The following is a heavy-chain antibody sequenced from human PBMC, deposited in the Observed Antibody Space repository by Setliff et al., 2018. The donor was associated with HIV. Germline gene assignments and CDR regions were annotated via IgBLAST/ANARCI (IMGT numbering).Heavy chain of an antibody. J-gene: IGHJ3*01. CDR3: ARELDNSDNSDPFDV. CDR1: GDSIRNSRDY. V-gene: IGHV4-39*02. Sequence: PSETLSLTCSVSGDSIRNSRDYWGWIRQPPGKGLEWIGNIYYSGTTYYSPSLNSRVTISVDRSRNHFSLRLSAVTAADTAVYYCARELDNSDNSDPFDVWGQGTMVTVSS. CDR2: IYYSGTT. D-gene: IGHD4-4*01.